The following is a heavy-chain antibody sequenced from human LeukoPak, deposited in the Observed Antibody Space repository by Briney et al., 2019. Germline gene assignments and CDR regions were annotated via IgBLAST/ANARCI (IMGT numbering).Heavy chain of an antibody. CDR1: GYSISSGYY. CDR2: IYHSGST. Sequence: SETLSLTCTVSGYSISSGYYWGWIRQPPGKGLEWIGSIYHSGSTYYNPSLKSRVTISVDTSKNQFSLKLSSVTAADTAVYYCARSAITMVRGVITLYWYFDLWGRGTLVTVSS. D-gene: IGHD3-10*01. V-gene: IGHV4-38-2*02. CDR3: ARSAITMVRGVITLYWYFDL. J-gene: IGHJ2*01.